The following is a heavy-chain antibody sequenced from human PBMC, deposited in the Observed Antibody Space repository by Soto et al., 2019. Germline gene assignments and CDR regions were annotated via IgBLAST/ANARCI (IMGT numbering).Heavy chain of an antibody. J-gene: IGHJ4*02. Sequence: QVRLVQSGAEVKRPGASVRVSCETSGYTFIGYYVHWVPQAPGQGLEWMGWINPNNGGTKYSQKFQGRATMTRDTSVKTAVMELRRLTTDDTAVYYCAIRRGNYPTTESLQYWAQGTLITISS. D-gene: IGHD3-10*01. CDR2: INPNNGGT. CDR3: AIRRGNYPTTESLQY. V-gene: IGHV1-2*02. CDR1: GYTFIGYY.